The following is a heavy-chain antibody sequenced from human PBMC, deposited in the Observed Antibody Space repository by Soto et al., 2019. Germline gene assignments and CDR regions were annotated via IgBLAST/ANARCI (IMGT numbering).Heavy chain of an antibody. CDR2: FYGGDSA. CDR3: ARDLYSTNCHHSYGMDV. J-gene: IGHJ6*01. D-gene: IGHD6-13*01. Sequence: EVQLVESGGGLVQPGGSLRLSCVVSGFTISSKYMSWVRQAPGKGLEWVSVFYGGDSAYYADSAKGRFTISRDTSKNALSLQMTTLPPDPTAVYFCARDLYSTNCHHSYGMDVWGQGTTVTFSS. CDR1: GFTISSKY. V-gene: IGHV3-66*01.